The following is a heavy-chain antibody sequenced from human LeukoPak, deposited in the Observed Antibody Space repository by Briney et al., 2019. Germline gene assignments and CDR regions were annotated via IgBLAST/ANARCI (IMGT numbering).Heavy chain of an antibody. CDR3: ARMQQRDSMDV. J-gene: IGHJ6*03. V-gene: IGHV3-48*01. CDR1: GFTFSSYS. Sequence: GGSLRLSCAAFGFTFSSYSMNWVRQAPGKGLEWVSYISSSSSTIYYADSVKGRFTISRDNAKNSLYLQMNSLRAEDTAVYYCARMQQRDSMDVWGKGTTVTVSS. D-gene: IGHD6-13*01. CDR2: ISSSSSTI.